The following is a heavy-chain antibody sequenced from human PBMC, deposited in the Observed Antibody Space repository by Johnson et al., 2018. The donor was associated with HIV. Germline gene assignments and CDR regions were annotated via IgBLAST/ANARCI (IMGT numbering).Heavy chain of an antibody. Sequence: QVQLVESGGGVVQPGGSLRLSCAASGFTFSSYGMHWVRQAPGKGLEWVAFLRYDGSNKYYADSVKGRFTISRDNSKNTLYLQMNSLKTEDTAVYYCARDMTHLHGIAAVDAFDIWGQGTMVTVSS. CDR2: LRYDGSNK. V-gene: IGHV3-30*02. CDR1: GFTFSSYG. CDR3: ARDMTHLHGIAAVDAFDI. J-gene: IGHJ3*02. D-gene: IGHD6-13*01.